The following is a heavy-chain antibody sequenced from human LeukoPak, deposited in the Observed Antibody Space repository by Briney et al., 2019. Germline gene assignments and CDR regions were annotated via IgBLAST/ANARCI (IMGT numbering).Heavy chain of an antibody. CDR1: GGTFSSYA. J-gene: IGHJ4*02. CDR3: ARMTTVTTYRSADGY. D-gene: IGHD4-17*01. CDR2: IIPIFGTA. Sequence: SVKVSCKASGGTFSSYAISWVRQAPGQGLEWMGGIIPIFGTANYAQKFQGRVTITADESTSTAYMELSSLRSEDTAVYYCARMTTVTTYRSADGYWGQGTLVTVSS. V-gene: IGHV1-69*01.